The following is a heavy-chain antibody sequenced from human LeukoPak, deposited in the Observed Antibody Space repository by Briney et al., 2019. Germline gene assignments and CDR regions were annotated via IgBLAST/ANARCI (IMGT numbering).Heavy chain of an antibody. Sequence: GGSLRLSCAASGFTFSNYAMSWVRQAPGKGLEWVSAISGSGGNTFYADSVKGRFTISRDNSKNTLYLQMNSLRAEGTAVYYCARGDGYNIFDYWGQGTLVTVSS. CDR3: ARGDGYNIFDY. CDR1: GFTFSNYA. CDR2: ISGSGGNT. D-gene: IGHD5-24*01. V-gene: IGHV3-23*01. J-gene: IGHJ4*02.